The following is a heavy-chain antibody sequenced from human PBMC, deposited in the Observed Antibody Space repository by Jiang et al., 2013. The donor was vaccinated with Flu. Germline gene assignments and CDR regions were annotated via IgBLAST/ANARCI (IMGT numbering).Heavy chain of an antibody. CDR2: ISGSGDTT. CDR1: GFSFINYG. J-gene: IGHJ6*02. D-gene: IGHD4-23*01. V-gene: IGHV3-23*01. CDR3: AKDRDYGGKSFNYYYYGMDV. Sequence: QLLESGGGLVQPGGSLRLSCAASGFSFINYGMGWVRQAPGKGLQWVSAISGSGDTTYYAHSVKGRFTISRDNSKNTLFLQMDSLRAEDAAVYYCAKDRDYGGKSFNYYYYGMDVWGQGTTVTVSS.